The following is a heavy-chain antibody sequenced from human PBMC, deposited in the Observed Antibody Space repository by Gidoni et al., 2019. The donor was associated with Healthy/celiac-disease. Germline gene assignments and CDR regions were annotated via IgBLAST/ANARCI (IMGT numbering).Heavy chain of an antibody. CDR3: ARVVYSYGWAVAFDI. CDR1: GGSISSYY. CDR2: IYYSGST. V-gene: IGHV4-59*01. J-gene: IGHJ3*02. Sequence: QVQLQESGPGLVKPSETLSLTCTVSGGSISSYYWSWIRQPPGKGLEWIGYIYYSGSTNYNPSLKSRVTISVDTSKNQFSLKLSSVTAADTAVYYCARVVYSYGWAVAFDIWGQGTMVTVSS. D-gene: IGHD5-18*01.